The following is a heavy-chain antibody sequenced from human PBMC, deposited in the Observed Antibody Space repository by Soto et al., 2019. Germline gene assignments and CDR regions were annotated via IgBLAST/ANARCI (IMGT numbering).Heavy chain of an antibody. Sequence: SETLSLTCAVYGGSLSGYYWSWVRQSPGKGLEWIGEINESGSTKFNPSVESRVTISRDTSKNQFSLQLTSLTAADTAVYYCARGMGLGLGEQTALGYWSQGSLVTVS. J-gene: IGHJ4*02. CDR2: INESGST. V-gene: IGHV4-34*01. D-gene: IGHD3-16*01. CDR1: GGSLSGYY. CDR3: ARGMGLGLGEQTALGY.